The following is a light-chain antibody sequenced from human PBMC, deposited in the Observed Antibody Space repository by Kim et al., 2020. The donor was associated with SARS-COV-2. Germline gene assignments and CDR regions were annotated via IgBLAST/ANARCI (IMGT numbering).Light chain of an antibody. CDR2: DNN. CDR1: SPNIENNY. CDR3: GTWDSSLSAAV. Sequence: GQKVPISFSGSSPNIENNYVSWDQQLPGAAPKLLIFDNNQRPSGIPDRFSGSKSGTSATLGIAGLQTGDEADYYCGTWDSSLSAAVFGGGTQLTVL. V-gene: IGLV1-51*01. J-gene: IGLJ7*01.